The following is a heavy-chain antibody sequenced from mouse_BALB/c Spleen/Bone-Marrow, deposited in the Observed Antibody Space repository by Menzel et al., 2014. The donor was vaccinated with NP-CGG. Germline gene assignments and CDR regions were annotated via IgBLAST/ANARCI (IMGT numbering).Heavy chain of an antibody. CDR3: ARFSQLGLLAY. V-gene: IGHV1-55*01. D-gene: IGHD3-1*01. CDR2: IYPGSGST. Sequence: QVQLKQSGAELVKPGTSVKLSSKASGYNFTSYWINWVKLRPGQGLEWIGDIYPGSGSTNYNEKFKSKATLTVDTSSSTAYMQLSSLASEDSALYYCARFSQLGLLAYWGQGTLVTVSA. CDR1: GYNFTSYW. J-gene: IGHJ3*01.